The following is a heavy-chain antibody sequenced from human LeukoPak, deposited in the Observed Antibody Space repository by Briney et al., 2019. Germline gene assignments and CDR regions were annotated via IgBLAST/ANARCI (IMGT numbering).Heavy chain of an antibody. CDR2: FDPEDGET. D-gene: IGHD3-10*01. V-gene: IGHV1-24*01. CDR3: ATATGSGSVLDAFDI. CDR1: GYTLTELS. J-gene: IGHJ3*02. Sequence: ASVKVSCKVSGYTLTELSMHWVRQALGKGLEWMGGFDPEDGETIYAQKFQGRVTMTEDTSTDTAYMELSSLRSEDTAVYYCATATGSGSVLDAFDIWGQGTMVTVSS.